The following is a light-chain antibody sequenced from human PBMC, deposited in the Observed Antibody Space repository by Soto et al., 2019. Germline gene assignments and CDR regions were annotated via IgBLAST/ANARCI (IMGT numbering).Light chain of an antibody. J-gene: IGKJ1*01. CDR3: LQHNAYPWT. CDR2: DAS. Sequence: DIQMTQSPSSLSASVGDRVTMTCRASQDIGINLGWFQQKPGKAPKRLIYDASSLQSGVPSRFSGSGAGTEFTLTISSLQPADFASYFCLQHNAYPWTFGQGTKVEV. CDR1: QDIGIN. V-gene: IGKV1-17*01.